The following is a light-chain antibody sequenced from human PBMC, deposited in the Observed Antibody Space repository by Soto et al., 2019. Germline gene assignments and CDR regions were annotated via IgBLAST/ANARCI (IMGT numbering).Light chain of an antibody. V-gene: IGLV1-40*01. CDR2: DNS. CDR3: QSYDSSLSGPYVV. Sequence: QSVLTQPPSVSGAPGQRVTISCTGSSSNIGAGYDVHWYQQLPGTAPKLLIYDNSNRPSGVPDRFTASKSGTSASLAITGLQAEDEDDYYCQSYDSSLSGPYVVFGGGTKLTVL. J-gene: IGLJ2*01. CDR1: SSNIGAGYD.